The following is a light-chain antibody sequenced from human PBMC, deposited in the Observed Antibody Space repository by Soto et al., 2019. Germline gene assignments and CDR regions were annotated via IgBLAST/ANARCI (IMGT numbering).Light chain of an antibody. V-gene: IGKV1-39*01. Sequence: DIQMTQSPSSLSASVGHTITITCRASQSVRSYLNWYQQKPGKAPDLLIYTTTSLQSEVPSRFSGSGSETHFTLTITSLQTEDFATYFCQQTYSAPPWTFGPGTKVDIK. CDR2: TTT. CDR3: QQTYSAPPWT. CDR1: QSVRSY. J-gene: IGKJ1*01.